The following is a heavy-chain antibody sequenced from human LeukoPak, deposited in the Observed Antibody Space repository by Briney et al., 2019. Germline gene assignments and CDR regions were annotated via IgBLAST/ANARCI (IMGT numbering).Heavy chain of an antibody. CDR3: ANPRYSSSWSFDY. CDR1: GFTFSSYG. V-gene: IGHV3-30*18. J-gene: IGHJ4*02. Sequence: PGRSLRLSCAASGFTFSSYGMHWVRQAPGKGLEWVAVISYDGSNKCYADSVKGRFTISRDNSKNTLYLRMNSLRAEDTAVYYCANPRYSSSWSFDYWGQGTLVTVSS. CDR2: ISYDGSNK. D-gene: IGHD6-13*01.